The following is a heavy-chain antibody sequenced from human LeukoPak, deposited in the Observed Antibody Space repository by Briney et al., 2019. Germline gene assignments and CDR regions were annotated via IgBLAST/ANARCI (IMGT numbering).Heavy chain of an antibody. Sequence: ASVKVSCKASGYTFTGYYMHWVRQAPGQGLEWMGWINPNSGGTNYAQKFQGRVTMTRDTSISTAYMELSRLRSDDTAVYYCAAHRYYYGSGSYSSGYWGQGTLVTVSS. D-gene: IGHD3-10*01. CDR1: GYTFTGYY. CDR3: AAHRYYYGSGSYSSGY. V-gene: IGHV1-2*02. J-gene: IGHJ4*02. CDR2: INPNSGGT.